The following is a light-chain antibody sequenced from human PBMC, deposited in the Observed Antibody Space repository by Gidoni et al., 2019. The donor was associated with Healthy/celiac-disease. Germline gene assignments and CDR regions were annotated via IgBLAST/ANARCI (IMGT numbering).Light chain of an antibody. CDR1: KLGDKY. V-gene: IGLV3-1*01. Sequence: SYELTQPPSASVSPGQTASITCSGDKLGDKYACWYQQKPGQSPALVIYQDSKRPSGIPERVSGSNAGNTATLTISGTQAMDEADYYCQAWDSSTVVFGGGTKLTVL. J-gene: IGLJ2*01. CDR2: QDS. CDR3: QAWDSSTVV.